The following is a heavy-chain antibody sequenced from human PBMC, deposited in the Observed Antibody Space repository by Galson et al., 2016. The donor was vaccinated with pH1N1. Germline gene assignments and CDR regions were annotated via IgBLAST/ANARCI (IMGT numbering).Heavy chain of an antibody. CDR1: GGSISDYY. CDR2: FYYSGGT. Sequence: ETLSLTCTVSGGSISDYYWSWIRQPPGKGLEWIGYFYYSGGTNYNPSLKSRITISVDTSRNKLSLRLSPVTAADTAVYYCASAGYSSNWYGIGALGIWGQGTLVTVSS. D-gene: IGHD6-13*01. V-gene: IGHV4-59*01. J-gene: IGHJ3*02. CDR3: ASAGYSSNWYGIGALGI.